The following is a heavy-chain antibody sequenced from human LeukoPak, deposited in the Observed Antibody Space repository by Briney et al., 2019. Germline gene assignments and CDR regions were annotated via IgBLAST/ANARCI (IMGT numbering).Heavy chain of an antibody. CDR2: IYYSGST. J-gene: IGHJ5*02. D-gene: IGHD3-10*01. V-gene: IGHV4-59*01. CDR1: GGSISSYY. CDR3: ARGARITMIRGVINWFDP. Sequence: SETLSLTCTVSGGSISSYYWSWIRQPPGEGLEWIGYIYYSGSTNYNASLKSRVTISVDTSKNQFSLKLSSVTAADTAVYYCARGARITMIRGVINWFDPWGQGTLVTVSS.